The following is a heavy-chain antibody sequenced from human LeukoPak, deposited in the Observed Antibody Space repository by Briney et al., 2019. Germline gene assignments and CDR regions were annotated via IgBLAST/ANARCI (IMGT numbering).Heavy chain of an antibody. V-gene: IGHV1-69*13. D-gene: IGHD3-22*01. Sequence: SVKVSCKASGGTFSGYAISWVRQAPGQGLEWMGGIIPIFGTANYAQKFQGRVTITADESTSTAYMELSSLRSEDTAVYYCAREGRDWERYYYDSSGYPSRNYYYYGMDVWGQGTTVTVSS. CDR2: IIPIFGTA. CDR1: GGTFSGYA. J-gene: IGHJ6*02. CDR3: AREGRDWERYYYDSSGYPSRNYYYYGMDV.